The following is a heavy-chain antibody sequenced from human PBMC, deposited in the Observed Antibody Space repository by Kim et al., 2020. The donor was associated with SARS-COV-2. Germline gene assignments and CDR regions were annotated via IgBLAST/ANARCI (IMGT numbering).Heavy chain of an antibody. CDR1: GFTFSSYG. D-gene: IGHD1-26*01. V-gene: IGHV3-30*03. CDR2: ISYDGSNK. J-gene: IGHJ3*02. CDR3: AVAGIVGATKAFDI. Sequence: GGSLRLSCAASGFTFSSYGMHWVRQAPGKGLEWVEVISYDGSNKYYADSVKGRFTISRDNSKNTLYLQMNSLRAEDTAVYYCAVAGIVGATKAFDIWGQGTMFTVSS.